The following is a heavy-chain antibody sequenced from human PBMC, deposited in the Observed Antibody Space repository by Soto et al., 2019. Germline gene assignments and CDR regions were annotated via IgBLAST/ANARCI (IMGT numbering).Heavy chain of an antibody. J-gene: IGHJ4*02. D-gene: IGHD2-2*01. CDR2: ISYDGSNK. V-gene: IGHV3-30*18. CDR1: GFTFSSYG. Sequence: QVQLVESGGGEVQPGRSLRLSCAASGFTFSSYGMHWVRQAPGKGLEWVAVISYDGSNKYYADSVKGRFTISRDNSKNTLYLQMNSLRAEDTAVYYCAKDPQYCISTSRMLSLYFDYWGQGTLVTVSS. CDR3: AKDPQYCISTSRMLSLYFDY.